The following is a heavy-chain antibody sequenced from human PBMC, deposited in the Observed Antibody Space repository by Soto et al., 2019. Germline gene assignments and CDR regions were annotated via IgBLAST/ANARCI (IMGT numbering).Heavy chain of an antibody. J-gene: IGHJ6*02. V-gene: IGHV3-23*01. CDR3: AKGGNYYYYYGMDV. CDR2: ISGSGGST. CDR1: GFTFSSYA. Sequence: GESLKISCAASGFTFSSYAMSWVRQAPGKGLEWVSAISGSGGSTYYADSVKGRFTISRDNSKNTLYLQMNSLRAEDTAVYYCAKGGNYYYYYGMDVWGQGTTVTVSS.